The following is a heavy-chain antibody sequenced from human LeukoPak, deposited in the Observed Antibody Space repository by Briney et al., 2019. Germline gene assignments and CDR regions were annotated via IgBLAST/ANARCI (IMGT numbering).Heavy chain of an antibody. V-gene: IGHV1-69*13. CDR2: IIPIFGTA. CDR3: ARDSRLGVQLYDILTGYSRGPRFFDY. Sequence: ASVKVSCKASGGTFSSYAISWVRQAPGQGLEWMGGIIPIFGTANYAQKFQGRVTITADESTSTAYVELSSLRSEDTAVYYCARDSRLGVQLYDILTGYSRGPRFFDYWGQGTLVTVSS. D-gene: IGHD3-9*01. J-gene: IGHJ4*02. CDR1: GGTFSSYA.